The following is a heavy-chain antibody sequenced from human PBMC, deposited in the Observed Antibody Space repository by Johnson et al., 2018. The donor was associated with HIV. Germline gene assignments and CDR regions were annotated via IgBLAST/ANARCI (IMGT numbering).Heavy chain of an antibody. CDR3: AKDKTLYGSGTFDAFDI. CDR2: ISYDGSNK. J-gene: IGHJ3*02. Sequence: QVQLLESGGCLIQPGGSLRLSCAASGFTYSSYAMHWVRQAPGKGLEWVAVISYDGSNKYYADSVKGRFTISRDSSKNTLYLQLNSLRPEDTAVYYCAKDKTLYGSGTFDAFDIWGQGTMVTVSS. CDR1: GFTYSSYA. D-gene: IGHD3-10*01. V-gene: IGHV3-30*04.